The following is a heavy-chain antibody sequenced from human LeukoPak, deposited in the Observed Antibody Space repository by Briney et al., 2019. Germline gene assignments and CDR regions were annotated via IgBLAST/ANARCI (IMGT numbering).Heavy chain of an antibody. CDR2: IYHSGST. D-gene: IGHD5-18*01. V-gene: IGHV4-38-2*02. Sequence: SETLSLTCTVSGYSISSGYYWGWIRQPPGKGLEWIGSIYHSGSTYYNPSLKSRVTISVDTSKNQFSLKLSSVTAADTAVYYCARVGAWIQLGYFDYWGQGTLVTVSS. CDR1: GYSISSGYY. J-gene: IGHJ4*02. CDR3: ARVGAWIQLGYFDY.